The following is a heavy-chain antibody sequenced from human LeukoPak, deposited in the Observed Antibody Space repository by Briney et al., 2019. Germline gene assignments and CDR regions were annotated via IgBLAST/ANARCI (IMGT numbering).Heavy chain of an antibody. Sequence: GGSLRLSCAASGVSIKSYSMTWVCQAPGKGLEWVATISSSGGYIYYADSVKGRFTISRDTVQNSLFLQLNSLRVEDTAVYNCARLRDTVTSASDYWGQGTLVTVSS. D-gene: IGHD5-18*01. CDR1: GVSIKSYS. V-gene: IGHV3-21*01. CDR2: ISSSGGYI. CDR3: ARLRDTVTSASDY. J-gene: IGHJ4*02.